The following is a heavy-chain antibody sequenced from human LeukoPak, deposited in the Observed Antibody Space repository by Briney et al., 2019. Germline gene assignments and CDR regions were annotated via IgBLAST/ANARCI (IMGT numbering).Heavy chain of an antibody. CDR2: INTDGSST. CDR1: GFTFSSYW. V-gene: IGHV3-74*01. Sequence: GGSPRLSCAASGFTFSSYWMHWVRQAPGKGLVWVSRINTDGSSTNYADSVKGRFTISRDNAKNTLYLQMNSLRAEDTAVYYCARDRYSGTLPHWGQGTLVTVSS. CDR3: ARDRYSGTLPH. D-gene: IGHD1-26*01. J-gene: IGHJ4*02.